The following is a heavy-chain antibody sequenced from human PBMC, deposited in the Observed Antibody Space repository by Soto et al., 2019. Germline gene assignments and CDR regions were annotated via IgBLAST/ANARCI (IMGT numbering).Heavy chain of an antibody. V-gene: IGHV4-30-4*01. J-gene: IGHJ4*02. Sequence: SETLSLTCTVSGDSISNGDYYWSWIRQPPGRGLEWIGYIDSSGSTYYNPSLKSRLTMSVDMSKNQFSLRLTSVTAADTAVYYCASRYLYWGQGLLVTVS. D-gene: IGHD3-16*02. CDR3: ASRYLY. CDR1: GDSISNGDYY. CDR2: IDSSGST.